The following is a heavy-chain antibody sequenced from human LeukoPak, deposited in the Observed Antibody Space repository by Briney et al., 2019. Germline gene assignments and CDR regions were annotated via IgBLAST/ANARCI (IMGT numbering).Heavy chain of an antibody. CDR3: AKDRSWARTLAYYFDY. V-gene: IGHV3-30*18. D-gene: IGHD1-14*01. CDR1: GFTFSSYG. CDR2: ISYDGSNK. J-gene: IGHJ4*02. Sequence: PGRSLRLSCAASGFTFSSYGMPWVRQAPGKGLEWVAVISYDGSNKYYADSVKGRFTISRDNSKNTLYLQMNSLRAEDTAVYYCAKDRSWARTLAYYFDYWGQGTLVTVSS.